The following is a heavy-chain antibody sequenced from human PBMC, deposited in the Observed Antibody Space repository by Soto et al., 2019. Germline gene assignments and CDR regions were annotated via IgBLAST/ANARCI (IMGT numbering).Heavy chain of an antibody. Sequence: EVQLEESGGGLVQPGGSLRLSCAASGFTFSSYSMNWVRQAPGKGLEWVAYITSDGGVTYYADSVKGRFSVSRDNDKKSLFLQMNSLRDEDTAVYYCARLPKGSTVTSWGQGTLVTVSS. CDR1: GFTFSSYS. D-gene: IGHD4-17*01. V-gene: IGHV3-48*02. CDR3: ARLPKGSTVTS. CDR2: ITSDGGVT. J-gene: IGHJ4*02.